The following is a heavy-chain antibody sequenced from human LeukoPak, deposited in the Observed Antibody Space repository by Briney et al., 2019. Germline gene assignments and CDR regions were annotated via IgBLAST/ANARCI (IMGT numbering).Heavy chain of an antibody. Sequence: ASVKVSCKASGYTFTSYYMHWVRQAPGQGLEWMGIINPSGGSTSYAQKFQGRVTMTRDMSTSTVYMELSSLRSDDTAVYYCARGGEDYDILTGSNWFDPWGQGTLVTVSS. V-gene: IGHV1-46*01. D-gene: IGHD3-9*01. CDR3: ARGGEDYDILTGSNWFDP. J-gene: IGHJ5*02. CDR2: INPSGGST. CDR1: GYTFTSYY.